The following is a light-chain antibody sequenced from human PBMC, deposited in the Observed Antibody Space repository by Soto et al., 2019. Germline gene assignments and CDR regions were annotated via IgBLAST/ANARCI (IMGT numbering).Light chain of an antibody. V-gene: IGKV3-20*01. J-gene: IGKJ3*01. Sequence: EIVLTQSPGTLSLSPGERATLSCRASQSVSSSYLAWYQQKPGQAPRLLIYGASSRATGIPDRFSGSGSGTDFTLTISRLEPEDFAVYYCQLTRVTFGPGTKVDIK. CDR1: QSVSSSY. CDR2: GAS. CDR3: QLTRVT.